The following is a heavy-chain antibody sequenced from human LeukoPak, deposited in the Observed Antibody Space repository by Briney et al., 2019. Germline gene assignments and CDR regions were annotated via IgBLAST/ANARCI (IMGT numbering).Heavy chain of an antibody. CDR2: IYPKSGGT. Sequence: MKVSCKASGYTFTGHYMHWVRQAPGQGLEWMGWIYPKSGGTNYAQKFQTRVTMTRDTSITTAFMELNILKSDDTAVYYCVRDGYSGGAFDIWGQGTMVTVSS. D-gene: IGHD5-12*01. CDR1: GYTFTGHY. CDR3: VRDGYSGGAFDI. V-gene: IGHV1-2*02. J-gene: IGHJ3*02.